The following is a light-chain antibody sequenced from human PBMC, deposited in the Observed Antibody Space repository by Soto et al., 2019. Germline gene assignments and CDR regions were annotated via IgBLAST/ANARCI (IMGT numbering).Light chain of an antibody. J-gene: IGLJ2*01. CDR2: EVS. CDR3: RSYRSSSTLVI. CDR1: SSDVGGYKY. V-gene: IGLV2-14*01. Sequence: SALTQPASVSGSPGQSITISCTGTSSDVGGYKYVSWYQQHPGKAPKLMIYEVSNRPSGVSNRFSGSKSGNTASLTISGLQAEDEADYYCRSYRSSSTLVIFGGGTKVTVL.